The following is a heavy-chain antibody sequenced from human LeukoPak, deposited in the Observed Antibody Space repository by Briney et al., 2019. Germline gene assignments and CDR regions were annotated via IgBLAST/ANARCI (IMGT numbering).Heavy chain of an antibody. V-gene: IGHV5-51*01. CDR2: IFPGDSDT. CDR3: ARSDELAWFDP. Sequence: GESLKISCKGSGYSFNSYWIGWVRQMPGKGLEGMGSIFPGDSDTRYSPSFQGQVTIPADKSISTAYLQWRTLKASDSAVYHCARSDELAWFDPWRRGTLVNVSS. J-gene: IGHJ5*02. CDR1: GYSFNSYW. D-gene: IGHD1-1*01.